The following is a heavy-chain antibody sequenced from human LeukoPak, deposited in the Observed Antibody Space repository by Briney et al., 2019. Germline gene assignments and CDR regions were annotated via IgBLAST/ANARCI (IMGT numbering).Heavy chain of an antibody. D-gene: IGHD2-8*02. CDR3: ARSARVWWFFDY. CDR2: IYSGGST. Sequence: GGSLRLSCAASGFTVSGNYMSWVRQAPGKGLEWVSVIYSGGSTYSADSVKGRFTISRDNSENTLYIQMNSLRAEDTAVYYCARSARVWWFFDYWGQGTLVTVSS. V-gene: IGHV3-53*01. CDR1: GFTVSGNY. J-gene: IGHJ4*02.